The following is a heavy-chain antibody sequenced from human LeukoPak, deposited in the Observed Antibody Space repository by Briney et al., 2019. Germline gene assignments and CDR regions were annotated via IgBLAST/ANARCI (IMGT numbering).Heavy chain of an antibody. CDR2: VKSKSSGGTS. Sequence: GGSLRLSCAASGFTFSSYSMNWVRQAPGKGLEWVGRVKSKSSGGTSDYAAVVKGRSTISRDDSENTLYLQMNSLKTEDTGVYYCAASTVSGGFDIWGQGTMVTVSS. CDR1: GFTFSSYS. J-gene: IGHJ3*02. CDR3: AASTVSGGFDI. D-gene: IGHD1-14*01. V-gene: IGHV3-15*05.